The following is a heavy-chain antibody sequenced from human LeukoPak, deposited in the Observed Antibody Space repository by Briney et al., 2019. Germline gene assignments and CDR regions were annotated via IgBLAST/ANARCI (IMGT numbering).Heavy chain of an antibody. Sequence: SETLSLTCAVYGGSFSGYYWSWIRQPPGKGLEWIGEINHSGSTNYNPSLKSRVTISVDTSKNQFSLKLGSVTAADTAVYYCARELRYDNSDSGAFWGQGTVVTVSS. V-gene: IGHV4-34*01. J-gene: IGHJ3*01. CDR3: ARELRYDNSDSGAF. CDR1: GGSFSGYY. D-gene: IGHD3-22*01. CDR2: INHSGST.